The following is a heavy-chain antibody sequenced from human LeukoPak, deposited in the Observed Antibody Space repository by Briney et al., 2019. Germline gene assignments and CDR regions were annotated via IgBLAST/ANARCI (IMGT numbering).Heavy chain of an antibody. D-gene: IGHD3-22*01. Sequence: PGGSLRLSCAASGFTVSSNYMSWVRQAPGKGLEWVSVVYSDGRTYHADSVTGRFTISRDISKNTLYLHMRSLRAEDTAVYYCVRDRGAYFYETGYWGQGTLVTVSS. J-gene: IGHJ4*02. CDR1: GFTVSSNY. CDR3: VRDRGAYFYETGY. CDR2: VYSDGRT. V-gene: IGHV3-66*01.